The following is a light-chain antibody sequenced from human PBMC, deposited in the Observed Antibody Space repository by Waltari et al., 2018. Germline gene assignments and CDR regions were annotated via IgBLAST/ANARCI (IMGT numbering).Light chain of an antibody. CDR1: QSVNRW. J-gene: IGKJ1*01. Sequence: DIQMTQSPSTLSASVGDRVTITCRASQSVNRWLAWYQQKPGKAPELLIYETSNLESGVPSRFRGSGSGKEFTLTISSLQPDDFGTYYCQQYVKYWTFGQGTKVEIK. V-gene: IGKV1-5*03. CDR3: QQYVKYWT. CDR2: ETS.